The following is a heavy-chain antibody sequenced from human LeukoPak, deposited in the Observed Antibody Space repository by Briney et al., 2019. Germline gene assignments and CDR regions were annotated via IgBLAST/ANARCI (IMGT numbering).Heavy chain of an antibody. CDR2: ISSSSSYI. D-gene: IGHD6-6*01. CDR3: ARDPRAGIAARPGYFDY. Sequence: GGSLRLSCAASGFTFSSYSMNWVRQAPGKGLEWVSSISSSSSYIYYADSVKGRFTISRDNAKNSLYLQMNSLRAGDTAVYYCARDPRAGIAARPGYFDYWGQGTLVTVSS. CDR1: GFTFSSYS. J-gene: IGHJ4*02. V-gene: IGHV3-21*01.